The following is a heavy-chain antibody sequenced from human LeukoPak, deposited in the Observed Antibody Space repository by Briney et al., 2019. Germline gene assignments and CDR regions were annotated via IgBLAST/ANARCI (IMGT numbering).Heavy chain of an antibody. V-gene: IGHV3-74*01. CDR3: ARDPRNIGLAP. D-gene: IGHD5-12*01. CDR1: GFSLSGYW. CDR2: NNGDGSTT. J-gene: IGHJ5*02. Sequence: GGSLRLSCVASGFSLSGYWMCWVRQAPGKGLMYISRNNGDGSTTNYADLVKGRFTMSRDNVKNTLYLQMNSLRAEDTAVYYCARDPRNIGLAPWGQGTLVTVSS.